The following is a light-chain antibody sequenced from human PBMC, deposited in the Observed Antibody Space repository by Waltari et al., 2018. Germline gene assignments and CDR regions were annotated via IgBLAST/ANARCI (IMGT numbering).Light chain of an antibody. V-gene: IGKV1-33*01. J-gene: IGKJ2*01. Sequence: DIQMTQSPSSLSASVGDSVPITCQASQDISNYLNWYQQKPGKAPKLLIYDASNLETGVPSRFSGSGSGTDFTFTISSLQPEDIATYYCQQYDNLPRTFGQGTKLEIK. CDR3: QQYDNLPRT. CDR1: QDISNY. CDR2: DAS.